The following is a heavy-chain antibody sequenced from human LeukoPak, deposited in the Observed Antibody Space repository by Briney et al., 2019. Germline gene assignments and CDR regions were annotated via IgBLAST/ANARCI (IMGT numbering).Heavy chain of an antibody. CDR1: GYSISSGYY. CDR3: ARVIVVVVAATQIDAFDI. D-gene: IGHD2-15*01. CDR2: IYHSGST. J-gene: IGHJ3*02. V-gene: IGHV4-38-2*02. Sequence: PSETLSLTCTVSGYSISSGYYWAWIRQPPGKGLEWIGSIYHSGSTYYNPSLKSRVTISVDTSKNQFSLKLSSVTAADTAVYYCARVIVVVVAATQIDAFDIWGQGTMVTVSS.